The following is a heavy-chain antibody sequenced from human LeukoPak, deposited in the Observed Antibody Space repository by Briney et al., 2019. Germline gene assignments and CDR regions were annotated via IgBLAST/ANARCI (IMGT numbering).Heavy chain of an antibody. CDR1: GFTFSSYS. CDR3: ARDVAGLNEGLFDY. D-gene: IGHD1-1*01. Sequence: GGSLRLSCAASGFTFSSYSMNWVRQAPGKGLEWVSSISSSSSYIYYADSVKGRFTISRDNAKNSLYLQMNSLRAEDTAVYYCARDVAGLNEGLFDYWGQGTLVTVSS. CDR2: ISSSSSYI. V-gene: IGHV3-21*01. J-gene: IGHJ4*02.